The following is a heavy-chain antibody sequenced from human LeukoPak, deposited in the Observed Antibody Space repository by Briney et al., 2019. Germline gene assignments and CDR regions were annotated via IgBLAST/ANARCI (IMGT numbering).Heavy chain of an antibody. D-gene: IGHD3-16*02. V-gene: IGHV3-7*01. Sequence: GGSLTLSCAASGFTFSSYWMSWVRQAPGKGLEWVANIKQDGSEKYYVDSVKGRFTISRDNAKNSLYLQINSLRAEDTAVYYCARAAMFTFGRVIAFDYWGQGTLVTVSS. CDR2: IKQDGSEK. J-gene: IGHJ4*02. CDR3: ARAAMFTFGRVIAFDY. CDR1: GFTFSSYW.